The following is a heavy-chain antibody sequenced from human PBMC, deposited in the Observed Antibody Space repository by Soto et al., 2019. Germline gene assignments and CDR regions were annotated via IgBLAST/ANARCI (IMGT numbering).Heavy chain of an antibody. J-gene: IGHJ4*02. V-gene: IGHV3-23*01. CDR1: GFTFSSYA. Sequence: GGSLRLSCAASGFTFSSYAMSWVRQAPGKGLEWVSAISGSGGSTYYADSVKGRFTISRDNSKNTLYLQMNSLRAEDAAVYYCAKATSSSWYMPFDYWGQGTLVTVSS. D-gene: IGHD6-13*01. CDR3: AKATSSSWYMPFDY. CDR2: ISGSGGST.